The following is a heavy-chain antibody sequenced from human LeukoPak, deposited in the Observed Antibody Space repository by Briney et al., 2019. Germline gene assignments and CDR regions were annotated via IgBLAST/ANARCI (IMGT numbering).Heavy chain of an antibody. Sequence: AETLSLTCSVSGGPIRSHHGRGIRQPPGKGLEWIGYIHYSGSTNYNPSLKSRVTISVDTSKNQLSLKLSSVTAADTAVYYCASSDRVPTTFDYWGQGTLVTVSS. CDR1: GGPIRSHH. CDR3: ASSDRVPTTFDY. J-gene: IGHJ4*02. CDR2: IHYSGST. V-gene: IGHV4-59*11. D-gene: IGHD1-1*01.